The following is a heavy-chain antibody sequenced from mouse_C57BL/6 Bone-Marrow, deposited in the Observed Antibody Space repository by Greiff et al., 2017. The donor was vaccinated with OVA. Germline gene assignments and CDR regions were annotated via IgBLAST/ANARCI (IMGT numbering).Heavy chain of an antibody. CDR1: GFTFSDYG. D-gene: IGHD1-1*01. J-gene: IGHJ2*01. CDR3: ARDGSSYGWGSFDY. CDR2: ISSGSSTI. Sequence: EVKLMESGGGLVKPGGSLKLSCAASGFTFSDYGMHWVRQAPEKGLEWVAYISSGSSTIYYADTVKGRFTISRDNAKNTLFLQMTSLRSEDTAMYYCARDGSSYGWGSFDYWGQGTTLTVSS. V-gene: IGHV5-17*01.